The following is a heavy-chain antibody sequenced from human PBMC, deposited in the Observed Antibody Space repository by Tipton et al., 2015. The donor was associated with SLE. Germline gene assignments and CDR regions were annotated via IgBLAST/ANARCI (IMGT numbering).Heavy chain of an antibody. J-gene: IGHJ5*01. CDR2: ISWKSGSI. D-gene: IGHD1-26*01. Sequence: SLRLSCAASGFTFDYHAMHWVRQAPGKGLEWVSGISWKSGSIGYADSVKGRFTISRDNAKNSLYLQMNSLRAEDTALYYCAKVKWALLGGGPFDSWGQGTLVTVSS. CDR1: GFTFDYHA. CDR3: AKVKWALLGGGPFDS. V-gene: IGHV3-9*01.